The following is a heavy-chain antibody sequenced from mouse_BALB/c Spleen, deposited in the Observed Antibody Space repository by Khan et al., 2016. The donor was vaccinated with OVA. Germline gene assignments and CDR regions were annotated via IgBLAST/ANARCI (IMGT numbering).Heavy chain of an antibody. Sequence: EVQLQESGPGLEKPSQSLSLTCTVTGYSITSDYAWNWIRQFPGNKLEWMGYISYSGSTSYNPSLKSRISITRDTSKNQFFLQLNSVTTEDTATYYCARSDDDGYYWYFDVWGAGTTVTVSS. CDR1: GYSITSDYA. D-gene: IGHD2-3*01. CDR3: ARSDDDGYYWYFDV. CDR2: ISYSGST. J-gene: IGHJ1*01. V-gene: IGHV3-2*02.